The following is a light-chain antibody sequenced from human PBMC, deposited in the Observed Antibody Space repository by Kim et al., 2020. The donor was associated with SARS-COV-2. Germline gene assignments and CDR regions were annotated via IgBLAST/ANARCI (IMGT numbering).Light chain of an antibody. V-gene: IGLV3-21*04. J-gene: IGLJ3*02. CDR3: QVWDSSRV. CDR2: YDS. Sequence: SYELTQPPSVSVVPGKTARITCGGNNIGSKSVHWYQQKPGQAPVLVIYYDSDRPSGIPERFSGSNSGNTATLTISRVEAGDEADYYCQVWDSSRVFGGGTQLTVL. CDR1: NIGSKS.